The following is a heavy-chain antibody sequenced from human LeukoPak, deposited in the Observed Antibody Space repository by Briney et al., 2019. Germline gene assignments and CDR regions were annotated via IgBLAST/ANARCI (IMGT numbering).Heavy chain of an antibody. Sequence: GGSLGLSCAASGFTFSAYSMNWVRQAPEKGLEWVSYIGSSSSPIYYADSVKGRFTISRDNAKNSLYLQMDSLRAEDTAVYYCARDQAYSFDYWGQGTLVTVSS. CDR1: GFTFSAYS. J-gene: IGHJ4*02. CDR3: ARDQAYSFDY. V-gene: IGHV3-48*01. CDR2: IGSSSSPI. D-gene: IGHD4-11*01.